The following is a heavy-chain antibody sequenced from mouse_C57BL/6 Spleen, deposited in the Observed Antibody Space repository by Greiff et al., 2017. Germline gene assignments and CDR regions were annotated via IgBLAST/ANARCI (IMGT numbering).Heavy chain of an antibody. CDR2: INPSSGYT. CDR1: GYTFTSYW. V-gene: IGHV1-7*01. J-gene: IGHJ3*01. D-gene: IGHD1-1*01. Sequence: QVQLKESGAELAKPGASVKLSCKASGYTFTSYWMHWVKQRPGQGLEWIGYINPSSGYTKYNQKFKDKATLTADKSSNTAYMQLSSLTYEDSAVYYCARGDYGSAWFAYWGQGTLVTVSA. CDR3: ARGDYGSAWFAY.